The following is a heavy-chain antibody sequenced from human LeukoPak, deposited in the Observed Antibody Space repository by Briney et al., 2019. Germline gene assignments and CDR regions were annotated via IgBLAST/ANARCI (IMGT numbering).Heavy chain of an antibody. CDR3: ARGSGSPLYNWFDP. J-gene: IGHJ5*02. D-gene: IGHD3-10*01. CDR2: INVGNGNT. Sequence: ASVKVSCKASGYTFTGYAMHWVPQAPGQRLEWMGWINVGNGNTKYSPEFQGRVTITRDTSASTAYMELSSLTSEDMAVYYCARGSGSPLYNWFDPWGQGTLVTVSS. V-gene: IGHV1-3*03. CDR1: GYTFTGYA.